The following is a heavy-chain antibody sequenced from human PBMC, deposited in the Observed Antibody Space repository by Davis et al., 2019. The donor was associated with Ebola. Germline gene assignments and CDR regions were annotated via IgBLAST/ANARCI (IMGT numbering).Heavy chain of an antibody. Sequence: SVKVSCKASGGTFSSYAISWVRQAPGQGLERMGGIIPIFGTANYAQKFQGRVTITADESTSTAYMELSSLRSEDTAVYYCARPANNYYYYGMDVWGQGTTVTVSS. CDR1: GGTFSSYA. CDR2: IIPIFGTA. J-gene: IGHJ6*02. V-gene: IGHV1-69*13. CDR3: ARPANNYYYYGMDV. D-gene: IGHD2/OR15-2a*01.